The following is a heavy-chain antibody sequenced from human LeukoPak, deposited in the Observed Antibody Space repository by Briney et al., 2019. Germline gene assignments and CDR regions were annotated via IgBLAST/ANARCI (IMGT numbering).Heavy chain of an antibody. J-gene: IGHJ4*02. CDR1: GFTVSSNY. Sequence: GGSLRLSCAASGFTVSSNYMSWVRQAPGKGLEWVSVIYSGGSTYYADSVKGRFTISRDNSKNTLYLQMNSLRAEDTAVYYCVKEGVGSGRSSFDYWGQGTLVTVSS. CDR3: VKEGVGSGRSSFDY. V-gene: IGHV3-66*01. D-gene: IGHD6-19*01. CDR2: IYSGGST.